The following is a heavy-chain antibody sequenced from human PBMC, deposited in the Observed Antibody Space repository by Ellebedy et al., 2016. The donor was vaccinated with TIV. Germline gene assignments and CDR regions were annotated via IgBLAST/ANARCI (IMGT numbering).Heavy chain of an antibody. J-gene: IGHJ4*02. Sequence: GGSLRLSCAASGLTFSSYSVNWVRQAPGKGLEWISYISSSSFTMYYADSVKGRFTISRDNAKNSLYLQMSNLRVEDTAVYYCARTYYGSGRSFDSWGQGALVTVSS. CDR2: ISSSSFTM. D-gene: IGHD3-10*01. CDR3: ARTYYGSGRSFDS. CDR1: GLTFSSYS. V-gene: IGHV3-48*04.